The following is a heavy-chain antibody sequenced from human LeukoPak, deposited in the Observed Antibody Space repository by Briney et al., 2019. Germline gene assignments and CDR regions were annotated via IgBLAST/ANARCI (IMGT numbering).Heavy chain of an antibody. V-gene: IGHV3-23*01. Sequence: HTGGSLRLSCAASGFTFSSYAMSWVRQAPGKGLEWVSTISGSGGRTYYTDSVKGRFTISRDNSKNTLLLQMNSLRVEDTAIYYWAKHQQISGHPLRDVGGKGPRVPVPS. D-gene: IGHD1/OR15-1a*01. CDR1: GFTFSSYA. J-gene: IGHJ6*03. CDR2: ISGSGGRT. CDR3: AKHQQISGHPLRDV.